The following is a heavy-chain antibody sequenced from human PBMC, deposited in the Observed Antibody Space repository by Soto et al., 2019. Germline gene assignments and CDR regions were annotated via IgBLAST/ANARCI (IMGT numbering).Heavy chain of an antibody. CDR2: IGTAGDT. Sequence: VQLVESGGGLVQPGGSLILSCAASGFTFSSYDMHWVRQATGKGLEWVSAIGTAGDTYYPGSVKGRFTISRENAKNSLYLQMNSLRPGDTAVYYCARAQYSSGWSRYYYYGMDVWGQGTTVTVSS. CDR1: GFTFSSYD. D-gene: IGHD6-19*01. V-gene: IGHV3-13*04. J-gene: IGHJ6*02. CDR3: ARAQYSSGWSRYYYYGMDV.